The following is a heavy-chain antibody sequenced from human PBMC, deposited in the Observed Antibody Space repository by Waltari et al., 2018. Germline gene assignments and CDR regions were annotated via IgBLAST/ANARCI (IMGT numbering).Heavy chain of an antibody. CDR3: ARYRDRVTTWLDY. CDR2: IYYSGST. Sequence: QVKLQESGPGLVKPSETLSLTCTVPGGSISSHYWSWTRQPPGKGLEWIGYIYYSGSTNYNPSLKSRVTISVDTSKNQFSLKLSSVTAADTAVYYCARYRDRVTTWLDYWGQGTLVTVSS. CDR1: GGSISSHY. D-gene: IGHD4-4*01. V-gene: IGHV4-59*11. J-gene: IGHJ4*02.